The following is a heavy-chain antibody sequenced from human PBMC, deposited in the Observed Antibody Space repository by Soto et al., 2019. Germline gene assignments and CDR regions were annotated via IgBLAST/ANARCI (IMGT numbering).Heavy chain of an antibody. J-gene: IGHJ4*02. D-gene: IGHD2-15*01. Sequence: QVHLVQSGADVKEPGASVKVSCKASGYTFSDFGISWVRQAPGQGLEWMGWISPYNGDTKYTRKLQGRVTMTTATSTGTAYMELRSRRSDDTVVYYCAREYCSGGSCYGVDYWGQGTLVTVSS. CDR1: GYTFSDFG. CDR2: ISPYNGDT. CDR3: AREYCSGGSCYGVDY. V-gene: IGHV1-18*01.